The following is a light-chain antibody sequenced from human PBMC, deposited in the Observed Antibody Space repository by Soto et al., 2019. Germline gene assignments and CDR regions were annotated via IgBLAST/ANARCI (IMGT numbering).Light chain of an antibody. CDR2: DAS. CDR1: RSVSIY. J-gene: IGKJ1*01. V-gene: IGKV3-11*01. Sequence: IVLTQSPATLSLSPGERATLSCRASRSVSIYLAWYQQQPGQAPRLLIYDASNRATGIPARFSGSGSGADFTLTISSLEPEAFPFYYCLHRSTLPSTVGQGTRVEI. CDR3: LHRSTLPST.